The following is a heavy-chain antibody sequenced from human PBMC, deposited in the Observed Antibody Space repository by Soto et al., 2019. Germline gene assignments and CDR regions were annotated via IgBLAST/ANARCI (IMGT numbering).Heavy chain of an antibody. V-gene: IGHV3-33*01. CDR1: GFTFSSYV. CDR3: ARDRDAGHCVVLALDY. J-gene: IGHJ4*02. Sequence: GGSLRLSCAASGFTFSSYVLHWVRQAPGKALEWVAVIWYDGSNKYYADSVKGRFTISRDNSKNTLYLQMNSLRAEHTAVYYCARDRDAGHCVVLALDYWSQGT. D-gene: IGHD2-21*02. CDR2: IWYDGSNK.